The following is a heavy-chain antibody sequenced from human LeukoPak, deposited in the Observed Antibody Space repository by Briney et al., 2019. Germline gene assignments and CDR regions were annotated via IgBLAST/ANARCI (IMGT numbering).Heavy chain of an antibody. CDR2: INPSGGGT. D-gene: IGHD6-6*01. J-gene: IGHJ3*02. CDR3: AGPRYSSSSKAAFDI. V-gene: IGHV1-46*01. Sequence: ASVKVSCKASGYTFTSYYMHWVRRAPGQGLEWMGIINPSGGGTSYAQKFQGRVTMTRDMSTSTVYMELSSLRSEDTAVYYCAGPRYSSSSKAAFDIWGQGTMVTVSS. CDR1: GYTFTSYY.